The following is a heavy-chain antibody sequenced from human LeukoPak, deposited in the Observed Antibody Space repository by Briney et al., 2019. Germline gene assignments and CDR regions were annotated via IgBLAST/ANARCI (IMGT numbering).Heavy chain of an antibody. V-gene: IGHV5-10-1*01. CDR1: GFSFTSYW. CDR2: IVPSDSYT. CDR3: ARGLRGSPSGGGLDY. J-gene: IGHJ4*02. D-gene: IGHD2-15*01. Sequence: GESLKISCKGSGFSFTSYWISWVRHMPGKGLEWMGRIVPSDSYTNYSTSFQGHVTISVDKSISTAYMKSSSLKASDTAIYYCARGLRGSPSGGGLDYWGQGTLVTVSS.